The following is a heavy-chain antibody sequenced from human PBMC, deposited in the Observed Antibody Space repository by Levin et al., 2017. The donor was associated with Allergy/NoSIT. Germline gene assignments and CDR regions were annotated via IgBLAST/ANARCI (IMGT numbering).Heavy chain of an antibody. CDR2: IIPILGIA. Sequence: SVKVSCKASGGTFSSYTISWVRQAPGQGLEWMGRIIPILGIANYAQKFQGRVTITADKSTSTAYMELSSLRSEDTAVYYCARGPNWNDVADYWGQGTLVTVSS. D-gene: IGHD1-1*01. CDR1: GGTFSSYT. J-gene: IGHJ4*02. V-gene: IGHV1-69*02. CDR3: ARGPNWNDVADY.